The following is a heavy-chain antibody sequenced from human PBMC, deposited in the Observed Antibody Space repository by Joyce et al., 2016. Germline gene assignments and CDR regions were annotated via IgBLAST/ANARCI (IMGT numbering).Heavy chain of an antibody. CDR1: GYTFTDYY. CDR3: ARDSRTSSCRD. CDR2: INPNSGVT. J-gene: IGHJ4*02. V-gene: IGHV1-2*02. Sequence: QVQLVQSEAEVKKPGTSVKVSCRASGYTFTDYYMHWVRQAPGQGLEWMGWINPNSGVTDYAQKFQGRVTMTRDTSIPTAYMELSRLRSDDTAVYYCARDSRTSSCRDWGQGTLVTVSS. D-gene: IGHD2-15*01.